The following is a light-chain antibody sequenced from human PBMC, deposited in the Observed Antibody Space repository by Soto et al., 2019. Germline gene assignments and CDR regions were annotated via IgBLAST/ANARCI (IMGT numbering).Light chain of an antibody. V-gene: IGLV3-21*02. CDR2: DDS. CDR3: EVWNSGSDVV. CDR1: NIGGKS. Sequence: SSELTQAPSVSAAPGQTARISCGGNNIGGKSVHWYQQKPGQAPVMVVYDDSERPSGIPERFAGSNSGDTATLTISRVEVGDEADYYCEVWNSGSDVVFGGGTQLTVL. J-gene: IGLJ2*01.